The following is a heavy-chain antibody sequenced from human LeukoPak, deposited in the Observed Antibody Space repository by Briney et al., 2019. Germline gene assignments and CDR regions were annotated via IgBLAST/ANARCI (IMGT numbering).Heavy chain of an antibody. CDR1: GGSISSYY. D-gene: IGHD3-22*01. CDR3: ATYTSDRASFDY. V-gene: IGHV4-4*07. J-gene: IGHJ4*02. CDR2: IYTSGST. Sequence: SETLSLTCTVSGGSISSYYWSWIRQPAGKGLEWIGRIYTSGSTNYNPSLKSRVTMSVDTSKNQFSLKLSSVTAADTAVYYCATYTSDRASFDYWGQGTLVTVSS.